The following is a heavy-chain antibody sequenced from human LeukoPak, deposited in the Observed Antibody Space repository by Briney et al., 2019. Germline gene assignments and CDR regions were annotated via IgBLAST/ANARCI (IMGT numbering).Heavy chain of an antibody. CDR1: GYSISSGFY. CDR3: ARDLGYTSSSPFWYFDL. CDR2: IYHSGST. V-gene: IGHV4-38-2*02. D-gene: IGHD6-6*01. Sequence: SETLSLTCAVYGYSISSGFYWGWIRQPPGKGLEWIGSIYHSGSTYFNPSLKSRVTISVDTSKNQFSLKLSSVTAADTAVYYCARDLGYTSSSPFWYFDLWDRGTLVTVSS. J-gene: IGHJ2*01.